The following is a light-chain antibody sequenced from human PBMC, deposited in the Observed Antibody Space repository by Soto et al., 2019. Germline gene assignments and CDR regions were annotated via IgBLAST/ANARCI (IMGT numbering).Light chain of an antibody. V-gene: IGLV2-23*01. J-gene: IGLJ1*01. Sequence: QSVLTQPASVSGSPGQSITISCTGTSSDIGTYNLVSWYQHYPGKAPKLMIYEGIKLPSGVSNRFSGSKSGNTAFLTISGLQAEDEADYYCCSYAGSGTDNYVFGSGTKVTVL. CDR3: CSYAGSGTDNYV. CDR2: EGI. CDR1: SSDIGTYNL.